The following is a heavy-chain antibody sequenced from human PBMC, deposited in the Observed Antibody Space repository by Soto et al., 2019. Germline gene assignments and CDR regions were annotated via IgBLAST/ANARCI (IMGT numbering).Heavy chain of an antibody. D-gene: IGHD3-22*01. Sequence: SETLSLTCTVSGGSISSSSYYWGWIRQPPGKGLEWIGSIYYSGSTYYNPSLKSRVTISVDTSKNQFSLKLSSVTAADTAVYYCARHLRGYDSSGQFQHWGQGTLVTVSS. CDR3: ARHLRGYDSSGQFQH. CDR2: IYYSGST. J-gene: IGHJ1*01. V-gene: IGHV4-39*01. CDR1: GGSISSSSYY.